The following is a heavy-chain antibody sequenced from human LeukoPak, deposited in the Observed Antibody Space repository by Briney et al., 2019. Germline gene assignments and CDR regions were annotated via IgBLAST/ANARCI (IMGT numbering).Heavy chain of an antibody. V-gene: IGHV1-69*13. CDR3: ARAGEDIAVAGTDLDGNWFDP. D-gene: IGHD6-19*01. J-gene: IGHJ5*02. CDR2: IIPIFGTA. Sequence: SVKVSCNASGGSFSSYAISWVRQAPGQGLEWMGGIIPIFGTANYAQKFQGRVTITADESTSTAYMNLSSLRSEDTAVYYCARAGEDIAVAGTDLDGNWFDPWGQGTQVTVSS. CDR1: GGSFSSYA.